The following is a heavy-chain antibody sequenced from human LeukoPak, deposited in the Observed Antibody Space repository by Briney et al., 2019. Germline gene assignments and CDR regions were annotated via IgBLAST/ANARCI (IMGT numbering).Heavy chain of an antibody. Sequence: PGGSLRLSCAASGFTFSGYTMNWVRQAPGKGLEWISSISTSRYIYYADSVKGRFTISRDNAKNSLYLQMNSLRAEDTAVYYCAREGKYSYGPFDYWGQGTLVTVSS. CDR3: AREGKYSYGPFDY. CDR1: GFTFSGYT. V-gene: IGHV3-21*01. CDR2: ISTSRYI. J-gene: IGHJ4*02. D-gene: IGHD5-18*01.